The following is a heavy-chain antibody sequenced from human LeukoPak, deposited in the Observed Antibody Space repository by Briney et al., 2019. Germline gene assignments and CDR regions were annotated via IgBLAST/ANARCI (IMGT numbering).Heavy chain of an antibody. V-gene: IGHV4-34*01. J-gene: IGHJ4*02. Sequence: PSETLSLTCAVYGGSFSGYYWSWIRQPPGKGLEWIGEINHSGSTNYNPSLKSRVTISVDTSKNQFSLKLSSVTAADTAVYYCARDADYYDSSALLDYWGQGTLVTVSS. CDR3: ARDADYYDSSALLDY. CDR2: INHSGST. D-gene: IGHD3-22*01. CDR1: GGSFSGYY.